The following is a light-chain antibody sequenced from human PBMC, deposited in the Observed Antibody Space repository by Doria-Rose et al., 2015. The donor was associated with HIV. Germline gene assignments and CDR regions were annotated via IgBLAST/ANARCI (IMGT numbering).Light chain of an antibody. V-gene: IGKV3-11*01. CDR3: QQRSNWPPIFT. CDR2: DAS. CDR1: QSVSSN. J-gene: IGKJ3*01. Sequence: IVLTQSPATLSLSPGERATLSYRASQSVSSNLAWYQQKPGQAPRLLIYDASNRATGIPARFSGSGSGTDFTLTISSLEPEDFAVYFCQQRSNWPPIFTFGPGTKVDI.